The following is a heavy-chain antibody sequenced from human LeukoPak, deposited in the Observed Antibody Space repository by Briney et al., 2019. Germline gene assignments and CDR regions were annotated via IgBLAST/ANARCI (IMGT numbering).Heavy chain of an antibody. CDR1: GYTFTSYG. J-gene: IGHJ6*03. D-gene: IGHD3-9*01. CDR3: ARDGDVLRYFDWLMYYYYYMDV. Sequence: GASVKVSCKASGYTFTSYGISWVRQAPGQGLEWMGWISAYNGNTNYAQKLQGGVTMTTDTSTSTAYMELRSLRSDDTAVYYCARDGDVLRYFDWLMYYYYYMDVWGKGTTVTVSS. V-gene: IGHV1-18*01. CDR2: ISAYNGNT.